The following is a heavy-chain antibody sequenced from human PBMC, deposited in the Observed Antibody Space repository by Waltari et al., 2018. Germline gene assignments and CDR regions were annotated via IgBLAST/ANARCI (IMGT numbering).Heavy chain of an antibody. CDR2: ISSYNGNT. D-gene: IGHD6-19*01. CDR1: GYIFRRYG. V-gene: IGHV1-18*01. J-gene: IGHJ4*02. Sequence: QVQLVQSGTEVKIPGASVNVSCKASGYIFRRYGINWVRQAPGQGLEWMGWISSYNGNTNYAQKLKGRVTMTTDTSTSTAYMELRSLRSDDPAVYYCAREQEYSSGWYGEDYWGQGTLVTVSS. CDR3: AREQEYSSGWYGEDY.